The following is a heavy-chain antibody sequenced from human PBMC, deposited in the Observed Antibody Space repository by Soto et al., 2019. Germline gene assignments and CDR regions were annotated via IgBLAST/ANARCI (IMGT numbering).Heavy chain of an antibody. CDR3: ARLWGSATYCEY. J-gene: IGHJ4*02. CDR2: IYPADSDT. D-gene: IGHD3-10*01. Sequence: GESLKISCKGSVYIFTNYWIGWVRQMPGKGLEWMGIIYPADSDTRYSPSFQGQVTISADKSISTAYLQWSSLKSSDTAMYYCARLWGSATYCEYWGQGTLVTVSS. V-gene: IGHV5-51*01. CDR1: VYIFTNYW.